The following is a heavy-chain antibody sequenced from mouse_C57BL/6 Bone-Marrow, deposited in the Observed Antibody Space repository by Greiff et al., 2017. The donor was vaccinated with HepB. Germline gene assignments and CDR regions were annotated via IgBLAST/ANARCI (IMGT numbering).Heavy chain of an antibody. Sequence: QVHVKQSGAELARPGASVKLSCKASGYTFTSYGISWVKQRTGQGLEWIGEIYPRSGNTYYNEKFKGKATLTADKSSSTAYMELRSLTSEDSAVYFCARGGLYGTLPDYWGQGTTLTVSS. V-gene: IGHV1-81*01. J-gene: IGHJ2*01. CDR1: GYTFTSYG. D-gene: IGHD1-1*01. CDR3: ARGGLYGTLPDY. CDR2: IYPRSGNT.